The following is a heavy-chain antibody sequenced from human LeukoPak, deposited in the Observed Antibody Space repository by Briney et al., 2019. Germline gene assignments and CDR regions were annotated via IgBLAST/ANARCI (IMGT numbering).Heavy chain of an antibody. CDR2: MNPNSGNT. J-gene: IGHJ4*02. D-gene: IGHD3-22*01. CDR3: ASVDSSGYYYYY. V-gene: IGHV1-8*01. Sequence: ASVKVSCKASGYTFTGYDINWVRQATGQGLEWMGWMNPNSGNTGYAQKFQGRVTMTRNTSISTAYMELSSLRSEDTAVYYCASVDSSGYYYYYWGQGTLVTVSS. CDR1: GYTFTGYD.